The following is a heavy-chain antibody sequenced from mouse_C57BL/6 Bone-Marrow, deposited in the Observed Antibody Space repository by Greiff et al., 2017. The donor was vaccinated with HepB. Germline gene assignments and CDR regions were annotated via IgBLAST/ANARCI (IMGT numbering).Heavy chain of an antibody. J-gene: IGHJ2*01. D-gene: IGHD2-4*01. CDR2: IDPSDSET. Sequence: QVQLQQPGAELVRPGSSVKLSCKASGYTFTSYWMHWVKQRPIQGLEWIGNIDPSDSETHYNQKFKDKATLTVDKSSSTAYMQLSSLTSEDSAVYYCALIRVVLKGYDDDPFDYWGQGTTLTVSS. V-gene: IGHV1-52*01. CDR3: ALIRVVLKGYDDDPFDY. CDR1: GYTFTSYW.